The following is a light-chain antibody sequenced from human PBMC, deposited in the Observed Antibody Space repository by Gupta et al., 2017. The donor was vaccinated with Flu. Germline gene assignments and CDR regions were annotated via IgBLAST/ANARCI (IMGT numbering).Light chain of an antibody. J-gene: IGKJ1*01. CDR2: KAS. V-gene: IGKV1-5*03. Sequence: DTQMTQSPSTLSASVGDRVTITFRASQSISTWLAWYQQKPGKAPKLLIYKASTLETGGPSRFSGSGSGTEFTLTISNLQPGDFATYYCQQYNDYSKTFGPGTKVEVK. CDR3: QQYNDYSKT. CDR1: QSISTW.